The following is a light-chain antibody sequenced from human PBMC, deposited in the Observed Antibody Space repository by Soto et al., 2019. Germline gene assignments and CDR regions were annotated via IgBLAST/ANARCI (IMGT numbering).Light chain of an antibody. V-gene: IGKV1-9*01. Sequence: IQLTQSTSSLSASVGDRVTITCRASQGISSFLAWYQQKPGKAPKLLIYGASTLQSGVPSRFSGSGSGTEFTLTIGSMQPEDVATYYCQQLNSFPIPFGPGTKVDIK. CDR1: QGISSF. CDR3: QQLNSFPIP. J-gene: IGKJ3*01. CDR2: GAS.